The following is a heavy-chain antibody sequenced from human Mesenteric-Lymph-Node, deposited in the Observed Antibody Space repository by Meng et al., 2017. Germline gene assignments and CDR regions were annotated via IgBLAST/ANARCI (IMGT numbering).Heavy chain of an antibody. D-gene: IGHD2-2*02. CDR2: IKQDGSEK. V-gene: IGHV3-7*01. CDR1: GFTFSSYW. Sequence: GGSLRLSCAASGFTFSSYWMSWVRQAPGKGLEWVANIKQDGSEKYYVDSVKGRFTISRDNAKNSLYLQMNSLRAEDTAVYYCARFPSETPIPTVDAFDIWGQGTMVTVSS. J-gene: IGHJ3*02. CDR3: ARFPSETPIPTVDAFDI.